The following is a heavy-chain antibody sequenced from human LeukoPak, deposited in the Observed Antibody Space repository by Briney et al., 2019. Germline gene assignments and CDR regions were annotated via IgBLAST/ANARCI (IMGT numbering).Heavy chain of an antibody. CDR3: ARLHLVSSGWYPMADS. J-gene: IGHJ4*02. CDR1: GGSFSGYY. CDR2: INHSGST. Sequence: SETLSLTCAVYGGSFSGYYWSWIRQPPGKGPEWIGEINHSGSTNYTPSLKSRVTISVDTSKNQFSLKLSSVTAADTAVYYCARLHLVSSGWYPMADSWGQGTLVTVSS. V-gene: IGHV4-34*01. D-gene: IGHD6-19*01.